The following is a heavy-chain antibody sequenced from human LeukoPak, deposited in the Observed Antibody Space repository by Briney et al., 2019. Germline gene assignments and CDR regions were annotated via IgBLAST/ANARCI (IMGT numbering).Heavy chain of an antibody. CDR2: INHSGST. V-gene: IGHV4-34*01. CDR1: GGSFSGYY. D-gene: IGHD2-2*01. Sequence: SETLSLTCAVYGGSFSGYYWSWIRQPPGKGLEWTGEINHSGSTNYNPSLKSRVTISEDTSKNQFSLKLSSVTAADTAVYYCARVTYQYGMDVWGQGTTVTVSS. J-gene: IGHJ6*02. CDR3: ARVTYQYGMDV.